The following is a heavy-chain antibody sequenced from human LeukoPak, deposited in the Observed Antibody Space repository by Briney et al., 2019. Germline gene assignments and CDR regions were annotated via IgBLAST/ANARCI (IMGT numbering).Heavy chain of an antibody. J-gene: IGHJ4*02. Sequence: PGGSLRLSCAASGFIFSNAWMTWVRQAPGKGLEWVGRIKSKTDGGTTDYAAPVKGRFTISRDDSKNTLYLQMNSLKTEDTAVYYCARDVSYNSLDYWGQGTLVTVSS. CDR2: IKSKTDGGTT. D-gene: IGHD6-13*01. CDR3: ARDVSYNSLDY. V-gene: IGHV3-15*01. CDR1: GFIFSNAW.